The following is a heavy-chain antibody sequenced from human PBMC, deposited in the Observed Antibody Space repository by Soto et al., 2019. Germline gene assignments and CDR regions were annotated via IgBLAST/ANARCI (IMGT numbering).Heavy chain of an antibody. CDR3: QAEDGIRDVRSVSAFLLNRSSDL. D-gene: IGHD3-10*02. CDR2: ISGIGGST. J-gene: IGHJ2*01. V-gene: IGHV3-23*01. Sequence: KGLEWVSAISGIGGSTYYADSVKGRFTIPRDNSKNRLYLQMNRLRAEDTAVFFFQAEDGIRDVRSVSAFLLNRSSDL.